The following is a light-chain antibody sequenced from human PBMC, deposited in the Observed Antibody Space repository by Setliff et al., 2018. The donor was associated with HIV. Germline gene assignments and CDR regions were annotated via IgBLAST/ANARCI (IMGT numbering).Light chain of an antibody. CDR2: SNN. V-gene: IGLV1-44*01. J-gene: IGLJ1*01. CDR3: NSKTGTITYV. Sequence: QSVLTQPPSASGTPGQRVTISCSGSSSNIGSHTVHWYQQLPGTAPKLLIYSNNQRPSGVPDRFSGSKSGSTASLTISGLQAEDEADYYCNSKTGTITYVFGTGTKVTVL. CDR1: SSNIGSHT.